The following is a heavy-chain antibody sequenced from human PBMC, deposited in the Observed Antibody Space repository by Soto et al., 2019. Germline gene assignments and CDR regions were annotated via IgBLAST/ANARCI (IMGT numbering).Heavy chain of an antibody. CDR3: ARDLRFLEWSHYYYYGMDV. J-gene: IGHJ6*02. D-gene: IGHD3-3*01. V-gene: IGHV3-21*01. CDR2: ISSSSSYI. CDR1: GFTFSSYS. Sequence: EVQLVESGGGLVKPGGSLRLSCAASGFTFSSYSMNWVRQALGKGLEWVSSISSSSSYIYYADSVKGRFTISRDNAKNSLYLQMNSLRAEDTAVYYCARDLRFLEWSHYYYYGMDVWGQGTTVTVSS.